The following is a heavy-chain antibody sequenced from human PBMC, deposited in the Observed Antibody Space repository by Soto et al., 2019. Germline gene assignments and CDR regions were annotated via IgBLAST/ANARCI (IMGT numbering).Heavy chain of an antibody. CDR3: TGFRGFSGSGNYVHV. CDR2: IRTKGNSYAT. J-gene: IGHJ6*02. CDR1: GFTFSGSA. Sequence: EVPLVESGGGLVQPGGSLKLSCAASGFTFSGSAMHWVRQASGKGLEWVGRIRTKGNSYATAYAASVEGRFTISRDDSKNTAYLQMNSLKTEDTAVYYCTGFRGFSGSGNYVHVWGQGTTVTVSS. V-gene: IGHV3-73*02. D-gene: IGHD3-10*01.